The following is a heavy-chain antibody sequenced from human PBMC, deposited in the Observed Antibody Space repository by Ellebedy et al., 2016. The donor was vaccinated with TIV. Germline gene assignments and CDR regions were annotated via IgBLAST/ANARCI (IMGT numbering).Heavy chain of an antibody. CDR3: ARGRAPRDRKLPLDY. Sequence: SVKVSCKASGGTSKSYAISWVRQAPGQGLEWMGGIIPIFGIPTYAQKFQGRVTITADESTSTAYMELSSLRSEDTAVYYCARGRAPRDRKLPLDYWGQGTLVTVSS. V-gene: IGHV1-69*13. D-gene: IGHD1-7*01. J-gene: IGHJ4*02. CDR1: GGTSKSYA. CDR2: IIPIFGIP.